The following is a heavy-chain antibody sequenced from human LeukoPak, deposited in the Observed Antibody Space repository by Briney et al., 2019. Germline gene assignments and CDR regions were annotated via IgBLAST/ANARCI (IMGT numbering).Heavy chain of an antibody. J-gene: IGHJ4*02. V-gene: IGHV3-7*01. CDR2: IRQDGSEM. CDR3: ATARTRDRNRGYCTDGVCSHYFDY. CDR1: GFIFSSYW. D-gene: IGHD2-8*01. Sequence: PGGSLRLSCAASGFIFSSYWMSWVRQAPGKGLEWVANIRQDGSEMYYLDSVKGRFTISRDNAKKSLYLQMNSLRAEDTAVYYCATARTRDRNRGYCTDGVCSHYFDYWGRGTLVTVSS.